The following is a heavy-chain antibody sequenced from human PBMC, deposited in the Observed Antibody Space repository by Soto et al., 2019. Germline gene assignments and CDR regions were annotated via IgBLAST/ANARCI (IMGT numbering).Heavy chain of an antibody. CDR1: GFTFSSYS. D-gene: IGHD6-19*01. J-gene: IGHJ6*03. Sequence: GGSLRLSCAASGFTFSSYSMNWVRQAPGKGLEWVSSISSSSSYIYYADSVKGRFTISRDNAKNSLYLQMNSLRAEDTAVYYCARPPPSSGWYGGYYYYYMDVWGKGTTVTVSS. V-gene: IGHV3-21*01. CDR3: ARPPPSSGWYGGYYYYYMDV. CDR2: ISSSSSYI.